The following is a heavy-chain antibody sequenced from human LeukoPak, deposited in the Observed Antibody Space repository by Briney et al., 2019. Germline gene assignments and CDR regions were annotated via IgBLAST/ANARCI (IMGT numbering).Heavy chain of an antibody. J-gene: IGHJ4*02. CDR2: ISYDGSNK. V-gene: IGHV3-30-3*01. CDR3: ARDRGFGEFIYWVFDY. Sequence: GGSLRLSCAASGFTVSFYAMSWVRQAPGKGLEWVAVISYDGSNKYYADSVKGRFTISRDNSKNTLYLQMNSLRAEDTAVYYCARDRGFGEFIYWVFDYWGQGTLVTVSS. CDR1: GFTVSFYA. D-gene: IGHD3-10*01.